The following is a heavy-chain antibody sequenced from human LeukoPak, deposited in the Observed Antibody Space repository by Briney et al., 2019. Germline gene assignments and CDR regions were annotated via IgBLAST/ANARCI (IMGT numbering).Heavy chain of an antibody. V-gene: IGHV3-7*01. D-gene: IGHD3-22*01. Sequence: GGSLRLSCAASGFTFSSYWMSWVRQAPGKGLEWVANIKQDGSEKYYVDSVKGRFTISRDNAKNSLYLQMNSLRAEDTAVYYCARDLDSSGYYFSCYYYYGMDVWGQGTTVTVSS. CDR1: GFTFSSYW. J-gene: IGHJ6*02. CDR3: ARDLDSSGYYFSCYYYYGMDV. CDR2: IKQDGSEK.